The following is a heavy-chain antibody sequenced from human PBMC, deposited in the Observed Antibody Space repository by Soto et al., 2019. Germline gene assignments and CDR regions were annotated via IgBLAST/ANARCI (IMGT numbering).Heavy chain of an antibody. CDR3: AREGVAPYYYYGMDV. CDR1: GYTFTRSG. Sequence: QVQLVQSGAEVKRPGGSVKVSGKATGYTFTRSGISWVRQAPGQGPEWMGWISSYNGDTNYAQTFQGRVTMTTDTSTSTAYMELRSLRSDDTAVYYCAREGVAPYYYYGMDVWGQGTPVTVSS. CDR2: ISSYNGDT. J-gene: IGHJ6*02. D-gene: IGHD5-12*01. V-gene: IGHV1-18*01.